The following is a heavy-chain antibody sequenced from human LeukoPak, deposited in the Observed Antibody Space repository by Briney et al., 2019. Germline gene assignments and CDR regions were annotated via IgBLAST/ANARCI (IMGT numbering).Heavy chain of an antibody. D-gene: IGHD6-19*01. Sequence: GGSLRLSCAPSGLTFSNYAMHWVRKAPGKGLEWVAFIRYDGSNKYFADSVKGRFTISRDNSKNTLYLQMNSLRAEDTAVYYCAKEAGSKYSSGWHYFDNWGQGTLVTVSS. V-gene: IGHV3-30*02. CDR2: IRYDGSNK. J-gene: IGHJ4*02. CDR3: AKEAGSKYSSGWHYFDN. CDR1: GLTFSNYA.